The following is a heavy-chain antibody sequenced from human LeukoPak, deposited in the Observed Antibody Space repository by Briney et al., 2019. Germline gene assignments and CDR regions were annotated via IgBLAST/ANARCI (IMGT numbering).Heavy chain of an antibody. CDR3: AKNSGGSCYSRADF. D-gene: IGHD2-15*01. CDR2: ICGSDGST. V-gene: IGHV3-23*01. Sequence: SGGSLRLSCAASVFTFSSYSMRWVRQAPGKGREWVSTICGSDGSTYYADSVKGRFTISRDNSKNTLYLQMNSLRAEDTAVYYCAKNSGGSCYSRADFWGQGTLVTVSS. CDR1: VFTFSSYS. J-gene: IGHJ4*02.